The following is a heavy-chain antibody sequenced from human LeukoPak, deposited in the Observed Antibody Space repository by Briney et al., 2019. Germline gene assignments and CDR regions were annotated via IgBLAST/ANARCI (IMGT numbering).Heavy chain of an antibody. CDR1: GFTFSNYA. CDR2: VSGSGGST. D-gene: IGHD6-19*01. J-gene: IGHJ4*02. V-gene: IGHV3-23*01. Sequence: GGSLRLSCAASGFTFSNYAMSWVRQAPGKGLEWVSAVSGSGGSTHYADSVKGRFTISRDNSKNTLYLQMNSLRAEDTAVYYCAKGTNSSGWSWGQGTRVTVSS. CDR3: AKGTNSSGWS.